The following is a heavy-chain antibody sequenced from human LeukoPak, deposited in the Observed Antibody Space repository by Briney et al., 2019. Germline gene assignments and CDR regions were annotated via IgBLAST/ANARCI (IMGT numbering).Heavy chain of an antibody. Sequence: GASVKVPCKASGYSFTSFGMNWVRQAPGQGLEWLGWINTNTGNPTYGQGFTGRFVFSLDTSVSTAYLQISSLKAEDTAVYYCARSGYGSGSAIDYWGQGALVTVSS. CDR1: GYSFTSFG. CDR3: ARSGYGSGSAIDY. J-gene: IGHJ4*02. D-gene: IGHD3-10*01. CDR2: INTNTGNP. V-gene: IGHV7-4-1*02.